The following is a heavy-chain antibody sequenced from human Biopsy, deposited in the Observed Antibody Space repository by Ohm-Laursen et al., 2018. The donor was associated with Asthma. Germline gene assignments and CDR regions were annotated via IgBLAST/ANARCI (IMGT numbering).Heavy chain of an antibody. J-gene: IGHJ5*02. CDR3: ARTTYGDDGFDP. CDR1: GGSINIGDYY. Sequence: PSETLSLTCTVYGGSINIGDYYWSWIRQHPVKGLEWIGYIYYSGSTYYNPSLKSRVSISLDTSKNQFSLSLTSVTAADTAVYYCARTTYGDDGFDPWGQGTLVTVSS. D-gene: IGHD4-17*01. CDR2: IYYSGST. V-gene: IGHV4-31*03.